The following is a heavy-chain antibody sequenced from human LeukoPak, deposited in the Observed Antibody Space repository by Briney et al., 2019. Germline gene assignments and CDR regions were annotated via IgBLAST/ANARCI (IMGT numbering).Heavy chain of an antibody. Sequence: GASVKVSCKASGYTFTSYVINWVRQATGQGLEWMGWMNPNSGNTGYEQKFQGRVTMTRNTSISTAYMELSSLRSEDTAVYYCATALPREGRYFDWLSPYYYYGMDVWGQGTTVTVSS. V-gene: IGHV1-8*01. D-gene: IGHD3-9*01. J-gene: IGHJ6*02. CDR3: ATALPREGRYFDWLSPYYYYGMDV. CDR2: MNPNSGNT. CDR1: GYTFTSYV.